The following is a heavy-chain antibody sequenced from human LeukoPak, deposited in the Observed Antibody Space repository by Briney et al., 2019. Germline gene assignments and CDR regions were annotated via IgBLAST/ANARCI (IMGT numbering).Heavy chain of an antibody. Sequence: SETLSLTCTVSGYSINSGYYWGWIPQPPGKALEWIGSIYHSGSTYYNPSLKSRVTISVDTSKNQFSLKLSSVTAADTAVYYCARDGPLGMADYWGQGTLVTVSS. V-gene: IGHV4-38-2*02. CDR1: GYSINSGYY. J-gene: IGHJ4*02. CDR2: IYHSGST. D-gene: IGHD7-27*01. CDR3: ARDGPLGMADY.